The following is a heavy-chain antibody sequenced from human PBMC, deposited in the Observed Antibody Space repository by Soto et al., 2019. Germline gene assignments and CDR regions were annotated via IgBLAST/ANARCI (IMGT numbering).Heavy chain of an antibody. D-gene: IGHD6-19*01. CDR1: GFTVSTNY. CDR3: VAGQYFFDY. V-gene: IGHV3-66*01. CDR2: IYSGGNT. J-gene: IGHJ4*02. Sequence: GGSLRLSCAASGFTVSTNYMSWVRQAPGKGLEWVSAIYSGGNTYYADSVKGRFTISRDNSKNTLYLQMNSLRADDTAVYYCVAGQYFFDYCGQGTLVTVSS.